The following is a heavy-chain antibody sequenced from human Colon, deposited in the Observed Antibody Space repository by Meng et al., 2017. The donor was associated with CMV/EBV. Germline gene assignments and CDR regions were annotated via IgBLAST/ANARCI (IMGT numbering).Heavy chain of an antibody. V-gene: IGHV3-7*01. J-gene: IGHJ6*02. D-gene: IGHD3/OR15-3a*01. Sequence: ESLKISCAASGFIFRRYWMTWVRQAPGRGLEWVANIKEDGSEKYYVDSVKGRFTISRDNGKNSLYLQMNRLRAEDTAMYYCARDPTVFGPGEYGMDVWGQGTTVTVSS. CDR3: ARDPTVFGPGEYGMDV. CDR2: IKEDGSEK. CDR1: GFIFRRYW.